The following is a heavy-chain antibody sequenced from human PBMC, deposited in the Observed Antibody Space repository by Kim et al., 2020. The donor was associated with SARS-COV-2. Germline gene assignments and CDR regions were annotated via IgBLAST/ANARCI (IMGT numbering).Heavy chain of an antibody. Sequence: STNYHPSLKSRVTISVDTSKNQFSLKLSSVTAADTAVYYCAGGGYALGYWGQGTLVTVSS. CDR2: ST. D-gene: IGHD2-2*01. V-gene: IGHV4-59*09. J-gene: IGHJ4*02. CDR3: AGGGYALGY.